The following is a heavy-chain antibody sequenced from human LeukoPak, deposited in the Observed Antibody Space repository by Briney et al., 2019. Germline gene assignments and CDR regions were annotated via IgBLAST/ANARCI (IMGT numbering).Heavy chain of an antibody. CDR1: GFTFSSYA. CDR2: ISGSGGST. J-gene: IGHJ4*02. CDR3: AKDQRYCSGGSCGDFDY. D-gene: IGHD2-15*01. Sequence: GSLRLSCAASGFTFSSYAMSWVRQAPGKGLEWVSAISGSGGSTYYADSVKGRFTISRDNSKNTLYLQMNSLRAEDTAVYYCAKDQRYCSGGSCGDFDYWGQGTLVTVSS. V-gene: IGHV3-23*01.